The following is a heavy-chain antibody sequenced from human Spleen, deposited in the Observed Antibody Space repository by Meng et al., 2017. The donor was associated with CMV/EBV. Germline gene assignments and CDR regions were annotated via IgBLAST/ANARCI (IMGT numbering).Heavy chain of an antibody. CDR3: ARSLYYDFWTGYYGNFDY. J-gene: IGHJ4*02. CDR1: TFSSYA. Sequence: TFSSYAISWVRQAPGQGLEWMGGIIPIFGTANYAQKFQGRVTITTDESTSTAYMELSSLRSEDTAVYYCARSLYYDFWTGYYGNFDYWGRGTLVTVSS. D-gene: IGHD3-3*01. CDR2: IIPIFGTA. V-gene: IGHV1-69*05.